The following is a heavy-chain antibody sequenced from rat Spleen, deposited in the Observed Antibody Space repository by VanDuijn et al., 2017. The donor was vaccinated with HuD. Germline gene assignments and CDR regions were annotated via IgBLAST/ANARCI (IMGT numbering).Heavy chain of an antibody. CDR2: MWSGGST. V-gene: IGHV2-45*01. J-gene: IGHJ2*01. Sequence: QVQLKESGPGLMQPSQTLSLTCTVSGFSLTDFHISWVRQPPGKGLEWMGVMWSGGSTDYNSALKSRLSISRDTSKNQVFLKMNSLQSEDTTADYCARDLDGYFDYWGQGVIVTVSS. CDR1: GFSLTDFH. CDR3: ARDLDGYFDY. D-gene: IGHD1-12*03.